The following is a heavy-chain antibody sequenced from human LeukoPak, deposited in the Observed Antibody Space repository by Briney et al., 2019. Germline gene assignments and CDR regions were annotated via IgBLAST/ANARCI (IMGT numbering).Heavy chain of an antibody. D-gene: IGHD3-22*01. CDR3: AREAHGRYSSGYYFPFDY. J-gene: IGHJ4*02. V-gene: IGHV1-69*01. CDR1: GGTFSSYA. CDR2: IIPIFGTA. Sequence: AASVTVSCKASGGTFSSYAISWVRQAPGQGLEWMGGIIPIFGTANYAQKFQGRVTITADESTSTAYMELSSLRSEDTAVYYCAREAHGRYSSGYYFPFDYWGQGTLVTVSS.